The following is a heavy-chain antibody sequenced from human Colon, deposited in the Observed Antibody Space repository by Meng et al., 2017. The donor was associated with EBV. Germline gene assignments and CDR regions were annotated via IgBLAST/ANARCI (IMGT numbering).Heavy chain of an antibody. CDR1: GGSTRGGTYY. Sequence: VQRHESCPRLLELPHTLSLAIPFSGGSTRGGTYYLSWIRPPPGKGLECVGYIHHSGSAYYNPSLKSRVSISVDTSKNQFSLNLNSMTAADTAVYYCASFDHIPRRNFFYYWGQGTLVT. CDR2: IHHSGSA. D-gene: IGHD2-21*01. CDR3: ASFDHIPRRNFFYY. V-gene: IGHV4-30-4*01. J-gene: IGHJ4*02.